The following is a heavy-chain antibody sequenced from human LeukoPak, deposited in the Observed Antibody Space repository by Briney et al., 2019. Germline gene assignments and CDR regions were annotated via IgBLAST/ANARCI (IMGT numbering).Heavy chain of an antibody. D-gene: IGHD3-10*01. J-gene: IGHJ4*02. V-gene: IGHV4-59*08. CDR2: IYYSGST. CDR1: GGSISSYY. Sequence: SETLSLACTVSGGSISSYYWSWIRQPPGKGLEWIGYIYYSGSTNYNPSLKSQVTISVDTSKNQFSLKLSSVTAADTAVYYCARLRGVIMAFDYWGQGTLVTVPS. CDR3: ARLRGVIMAFDY.